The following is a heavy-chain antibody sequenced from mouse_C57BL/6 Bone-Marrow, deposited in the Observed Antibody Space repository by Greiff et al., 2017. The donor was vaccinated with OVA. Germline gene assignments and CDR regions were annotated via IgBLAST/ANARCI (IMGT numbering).Heavy chain of an antibody. CDR3: ARDPEAWFAY. V-gene: IGHV5-4*01. CDR1: GFTFSSYA. Sequence: DVQLQESGGGLVKPGGSLKLSCAASGFTFSSYAMSWVRQTPEKRLEWVATISDGGSYTYYPDNVKGRFTISRDNAKNNQYLQMSHLKSEDTAMYYCARDPEAWFAYWGQGTLVTVSA. CDR2: ISDGGSYT. J-gene: IGHJ3*01.